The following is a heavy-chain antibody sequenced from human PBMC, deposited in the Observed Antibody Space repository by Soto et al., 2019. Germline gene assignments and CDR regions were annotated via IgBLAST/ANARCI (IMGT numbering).Heavy chain of an antibody. CDR2: ISYDGSNK. CDR1: GFTFSSYG. V-gene: IGHV3-30*18. Sequence: GGSLRLSCAASGFTFSSYGMHWVRQAPGKGLEWVAVISYDGSNKYYADSVKGRFTISRDNSKNTLYLQMNSLRAEGTAVYYCAKDSVEGLYDYWGQGTLVTVSS. J-gene: IGHJ4*02. CDR3: AKDSVEGLYDY.